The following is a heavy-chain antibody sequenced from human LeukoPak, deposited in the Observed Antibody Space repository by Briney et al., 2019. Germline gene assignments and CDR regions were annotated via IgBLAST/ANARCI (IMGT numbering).Heavy chain of an antibody. CDR3: ARDGVTVTKNFGY. Sequence: GGSLRLSCAASGFTFSSYSMNWVRQAPGKGLEWVSSISSSSSYIYYADSVKGRFTISRDNAKNSLYLLMNSLRAEDTAVYYCARDGVTVTKNFGYWGQGTLVTVSS. CDR1: GFTFSSYS. CDR2: ISSSSSYI. V-gene: IGHV3-21*01. D-gene: IGHD4-17*01. J-gene: IGHJ4*02.